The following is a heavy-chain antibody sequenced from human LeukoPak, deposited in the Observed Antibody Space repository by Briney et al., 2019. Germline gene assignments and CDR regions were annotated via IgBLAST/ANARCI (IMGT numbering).Heavy chain of an antibody. D-gene: IGHD3-10*01. CDR2: IYSGGIT. CDR1: GFTVSSNY. Sequence: GGSLRLSCAASGFTVSSNYMSWVRQAPGKGLDWDSVIYSGGITYYADSVKGRFTISGDNSKNTLYLQMNSLRAEDTAVYYCARGSGSKVIDYWGQGTLVTVSS. V-gene: IGHV3-66*01. J-gene: IGHJ4*02. CDR3: ARGSGSKVIDY.